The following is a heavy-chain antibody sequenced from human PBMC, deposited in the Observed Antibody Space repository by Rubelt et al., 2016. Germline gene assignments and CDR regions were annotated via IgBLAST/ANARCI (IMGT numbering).Heavy chain of an antibody. V-gene: IGHV3-48*01. CDR1: GFTFSSYD. CDR2: ISSSSSTI. J-gene: IGHJ4*02. D-gene: IGHD3-10*01. Sequence: EVQLVQSGGGLVQPGGSLKLSCAASGFTFSSYDMTWVRQAPGKGLESLSFISSSSSTIYYADSVKGRFTISRDNSKNSLYLQMNSLRADDSAVYYCARGYVSGTYYGWGQGTLVTVSS. CDR3: ARGYVSGTYYG.